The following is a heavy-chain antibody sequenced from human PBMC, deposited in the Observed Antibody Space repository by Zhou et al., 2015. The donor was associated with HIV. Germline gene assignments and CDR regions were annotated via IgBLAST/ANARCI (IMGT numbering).Heavy chain of an antibody. CDR2: IIPMFGTT. Sequence: QVQLVQSGAEVKKPGSSVKVSCKASGGTFNNYAISWVRQAPGQGLEWMGGIIPMFGTTNSTQKFQGRLKITADKSTTTAYMELSSLRSEDTAVFYCARSYYDSDGYYPDFWGQGTRVTVSS. D-gene: IGHD3-22*01. CDR3: ARSYYDSDGYYPDF. J-gene: IGHJ4*02. V-gene: IGHV1-69*06. CDR1: GGTFNNYA.